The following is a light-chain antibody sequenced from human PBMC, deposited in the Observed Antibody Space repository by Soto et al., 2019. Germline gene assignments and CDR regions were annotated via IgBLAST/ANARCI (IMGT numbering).Light chain of an antibody. CDR1: RSDIGDSNF. Sequence: QSVLTQPASVSGSPGQSVTISCTGPRSDIGDSNFISWYQHSPGKAPRLLIYEVNNRPSGVSKRFSGSKAGNTASLTISGLLDDDEADYFCASFRRGTIPVFCSGTKLTV. CDR2: EVN. CDR3: ASFRRGTIPV. V-gene: IGLV2-14*01. J-gene: IGLJ6*01.